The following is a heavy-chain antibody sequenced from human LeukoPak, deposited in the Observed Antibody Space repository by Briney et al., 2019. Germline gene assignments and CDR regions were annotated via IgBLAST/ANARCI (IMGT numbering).Heavy chain of an antibody. CDR2: ISGSGGST. CDR3: AKVVSGGKLERLVEYYFDY. D-gene: IGHD1-1*01. J-gene: IGHJ4*02. Sequence: GGSLRLSCAASGVTFSSDAMSWVRQAPGKGLEWGSAISGSGGSTYYVDSVKGRFTISRDNSKNTLYLQMNSLRAEDTAVYYCAKVVSGGKLERLVEYYFDYWGQGTLVTVSS. CDR1: GVTFSSDA. V-gene: IGHV3-23*01.